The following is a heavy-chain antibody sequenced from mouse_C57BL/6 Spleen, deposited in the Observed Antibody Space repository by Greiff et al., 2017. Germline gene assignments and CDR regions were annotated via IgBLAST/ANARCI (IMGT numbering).Heavy chain of an antibody. J-gene: IGHJ4*01. CDR3: TTDDYDRDAMDY. V-gene: IGHV14-1*01. CDR2: IDPEDGDT. Sequence: VHVKQSGAELVRPGASVKLSCTASGFNIKDYYMHWVKQRPEQGLEWIGRIDPEDGDTEYAPKFQGKATMTADTSSNTAYLQLSSLTSEDTAVYYCTTDDYDRDAMDYWGQGTSVTVSS. CDR1: GFNIKDYY. D-gene: IGHD2-4*01.